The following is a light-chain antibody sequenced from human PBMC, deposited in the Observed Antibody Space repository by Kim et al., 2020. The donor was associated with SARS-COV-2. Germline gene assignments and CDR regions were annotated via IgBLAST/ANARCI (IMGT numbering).Light chain of an antibody. CDR3: QAWDSSTRWV. CDR1: KLGDKY. V-gene: IGLV3-1*01. Sequence: VSPGQTASITCSGDKLGDKYACWYQQKPGQSPVLVIYQDSKRPSGIPERFSGSTSGNTATLTISGTQAMDEADYYCQAWDSSTRWVFGGGTQLTVL. CDR2: QDS. J-gene: IGLJ3*02.